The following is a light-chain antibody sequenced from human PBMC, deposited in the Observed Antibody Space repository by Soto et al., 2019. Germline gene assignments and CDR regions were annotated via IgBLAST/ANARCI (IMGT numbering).Light chain of an antibody. CDR3: SSYTSSSTLYV. J-gene: IGLJ1*01. CDR2: DVS. CDR1: SSDVGGYNY. V-gene: IGLV2-14*01. Sequence: QSVLTQPASVSGSAGQSITISCTGTSSDVGGYNYVSWYQQHPGKAPKLMIYDVSNRPSGVSNRFSGSKSGNTASLTISGLQAEDDADYYCSSYTSSSTLYVFGTGTQLTVL.